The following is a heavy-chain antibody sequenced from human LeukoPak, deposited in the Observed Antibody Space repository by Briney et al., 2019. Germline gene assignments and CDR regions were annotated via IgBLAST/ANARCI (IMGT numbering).Heavy chain of an antibody. CDR1: GFTFSNYW. CDR3: ATSLGDYYDSSGYPLGAFDI. Sequence: PGGSLRLSCAASGFTFSNYWMHWVRQAPGKGLVWVSRISTDGSSTNYADSVKGRFTISRDNSMNTLYLEMNSLRAEDTAVYYCATSLGDYYDSSGYPLGAFDIWGQGTMVTVSS. CDR2: ISTDGSST. J-gene: IGHJ3*02. D-gene: IGHD3-22*01. V-gene: IGHV3-74*01.